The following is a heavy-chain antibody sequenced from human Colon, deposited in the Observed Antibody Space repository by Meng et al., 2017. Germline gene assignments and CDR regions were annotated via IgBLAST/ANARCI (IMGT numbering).Heavy chain of an antibody. J-gene: IGHJ4*02. CDR1: GASGRSPDPQ. V-gene: IGHV4-61*08. CDR3: ARDYWGSLDF. CDR2: ARIDYANT. Sequence: VHLQGVGPALGRPSEPLPLLCHATGASGRSPDPQWGWVRQPPGKGLEWIGYARIDYANTNYNPSLKSRVNVSLDTSKNQFSLNVRSVTAADTAVYYCARDYWGSLDFWGQGILVTVSS. D-gene: IGHD3-16*01.